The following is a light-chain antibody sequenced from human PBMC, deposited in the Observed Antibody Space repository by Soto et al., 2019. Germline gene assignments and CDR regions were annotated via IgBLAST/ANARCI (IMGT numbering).Light chain of an antibody. CDR2: EVS. CDR1: SSDVGGYKY. V-gene: IGLV2-14*01. Sequence: QSVLTQPASVSGSPGQSITISCTGTSSDVGGYKYVSWYQQHPGKAPKLMIYEVSNRPSGVSNRFSGSKSGNTASLTISGLQAEDEADYYCTSYTSSSTWVFGGATKLTVL. CDR3: TSYTSSSTWV. J-gene: IGLJ3*02.